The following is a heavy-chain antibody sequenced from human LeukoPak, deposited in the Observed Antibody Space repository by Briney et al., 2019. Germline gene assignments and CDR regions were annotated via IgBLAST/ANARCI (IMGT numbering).Heavy chain of an antibody. D-gene: IGHD4-17*01. CDR2: INPNSGGT. J-gene: IGHJ4*02. V-gene: IGHV1-2*02. CDR3: ARTYGDLYYFDY. CDR1: GYTFDNYD. Sequence: ASVKVSCKTSGYTFDNYDINWVRQAPGQGLEWMGWINPNSGGTNYAQKFQGRVTMTRDTSISTAYMELSRLRSDDTAMYYCARTYGDLYYFDYWGQGTLVTVSS.